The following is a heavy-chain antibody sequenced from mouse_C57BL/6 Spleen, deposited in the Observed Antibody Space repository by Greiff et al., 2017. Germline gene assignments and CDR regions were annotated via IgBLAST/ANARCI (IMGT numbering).Heavy chain of an antibody. D-gene: IGHD1-1*01. V-gene: IGHV1-52*01. CDR2: IDPSDSET. Sequence: QVQLQQPGAELVRPGSSVKLSCKASGYTFTSYWMHWVKQRPIQGLEWIGNIDPSDSETHYNQKFKDKATLTVDTSSSTAYMQLSSLTSEDSAVYYGARGSRWYFDVWGTGTTVTVAS. J-gene: IGHJ1*03. CDR3: ARGSRWYFDV. CDR1: GYTFTSYW.